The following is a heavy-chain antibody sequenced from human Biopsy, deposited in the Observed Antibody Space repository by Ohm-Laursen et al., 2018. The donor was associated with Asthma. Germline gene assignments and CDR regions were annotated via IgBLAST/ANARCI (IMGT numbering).Heavy chain of an antibody. J-gene: IGHJ4*02. CDR2: RDHEEGGT. D-gene: IGHD4-17*01. V-gene: IGHV1-24*01. CDR3: ASDFPKDYVRYNFQF. Sequence: ASVTVSCKISGYSLTDLSMHWVRQAPGQGLEWMGGRDHEEGGTVNARRFQGRVTMTEDTSTDTAYMELSSLSSDDTAVYYCASDFPKDYVRYNFQFWGQGTLVTVAS. CDR1: GYSLTDLS.